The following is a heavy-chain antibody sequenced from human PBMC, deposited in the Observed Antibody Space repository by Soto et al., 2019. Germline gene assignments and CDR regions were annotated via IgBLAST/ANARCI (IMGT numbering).Heavy chain of an antibody. CDR3: VRTSLVVAAATREDY. CDR1: RFTFSGYW. D-gene: IGHD2-15*01. J-gene: IGHJ4*02. CDR2: INSDGSST. Sequence: EVQLVESGGGLVQPGGSLRLSCAASRFTFSGYWMHWVRQAPGKGLVWVSRINSDGSSTSYADSVKGRFTISRDNAKNTLYLQMNSLRAEDKAVYYCVRTSLVVAAATREDYWGQGTLVTVSS. V-gene: IGHV3-74*01.